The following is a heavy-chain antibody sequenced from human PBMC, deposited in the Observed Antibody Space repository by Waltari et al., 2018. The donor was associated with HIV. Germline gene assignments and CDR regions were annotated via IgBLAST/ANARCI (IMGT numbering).Heavy chain of an antibody. J-gene: IGHJ6*02. Sequence: QVKLQESGPGLVKPPATLSLPCVVSGASMRSSSYFWGWIRQAPGKGLEWIGSMFYTGSSYYNPSLKSRVNISIDTLNNQFSLKMTSVTAADTAVYYCARDWDVTTACMDVWGQGTTVTVSS. V-gene: IGHV4-39*07. D-gene: IGHD1-26*01. CDR1: GASMRSSSYF. CDR2: MFYTGSS. CDR3: ARDWDVTTACMDV.